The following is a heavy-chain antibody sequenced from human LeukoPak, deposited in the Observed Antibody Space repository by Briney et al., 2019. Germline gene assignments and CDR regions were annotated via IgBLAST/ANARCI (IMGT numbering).Heavy chain of an antibody. CDR1: GGSFSGYY. V-gene: IGHV4-34*01. D-gene: IGHD2-2*02. CDR3: AGGLVVPAAIGAFDI. CDR2: INHSGST. Sequence: SETLSLTCAVYGGSFSGYYWSWIRQPPGKGLEWIGEINHSGSTNYNPSLKSRVTISVDTSKNQFSLKLSSVTAADTAVYYCAGGLVVPAAIGAFDIWGQGTMVTVSS. J-gene: IGHJ3*02.